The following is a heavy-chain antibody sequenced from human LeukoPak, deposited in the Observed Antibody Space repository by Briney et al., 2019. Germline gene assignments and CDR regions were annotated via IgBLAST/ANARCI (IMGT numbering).Heavy chain of an antibody. J-gene: IGHJ4*02. CDR2: MKGGGET. D-gene: IGHD3-10*01. CDR3: AKLQLWFGESDDY. V-gene: IGHV3-23*01. Sequence: GGSLRLSCAASGFSFTNYAMSWVRQAPARGPEWLSSMKGGGETFYADSVKGRFTISRDNSKNPLYLQMSSLRAEDTALYYCAKLQLWFGESDDYWGQGTLVTVSS. CDR1: GFSFTNYA.